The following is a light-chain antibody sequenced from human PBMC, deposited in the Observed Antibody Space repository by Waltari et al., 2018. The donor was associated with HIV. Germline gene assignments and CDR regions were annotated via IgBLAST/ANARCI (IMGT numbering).Light chain of an antibody. CDR3: QQYHDLKT. V-gene: IGKV1-33*01. CDR2: DAS. J-gene: IGKJ1*01. CDR1: QDIRNY. Sequence: DIQMTQSPSSLSASVGDRVTFTCQASQDIRNYLNWYQQKPGKAPELLIYDASKLERGVPSRFRGGGSGTHFTLTISSLQPGDIATYYCQQYHDLKTFGQGTKVEI.